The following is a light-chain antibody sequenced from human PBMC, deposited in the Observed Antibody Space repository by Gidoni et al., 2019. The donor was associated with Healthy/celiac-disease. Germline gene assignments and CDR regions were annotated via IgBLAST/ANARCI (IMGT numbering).Light chain of an antibody. Sequence: EIVLTQSPGTLSLSPGERATLSCRASQSVSSNSLGWYQQTPGQAPRLLIYGASKRATGIPDRLSGSGSGTDFTLTISRLEPEDVAVYYCQQYGSSPYTFGQGTKLEIK. V-gene: IGKV3-20*01. J-gene: IGKJ2*01. CDR3: QQYGSSPYT. CDR2: GAS. CDR1: QSVSSNS.